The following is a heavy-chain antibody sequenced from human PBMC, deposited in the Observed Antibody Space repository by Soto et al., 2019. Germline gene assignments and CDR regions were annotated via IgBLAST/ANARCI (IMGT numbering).Heavy chain of an antibody. CDR2: ISGSGGST. Sequence: PGGSLRLSCAASGFTFSSYAMSWFRQAPGKGLEWVSAISGSGGSTYYADSVKGRFTISRDNSKNTLYLQMNSLRAEDTAVYYCAKDEIVATIWAGDFDYWGQGTLVTVDS. D-gene: IGHD5-12*01. V-gene: IGHV3-23*01. CDR1: GFTFSSYA. CDR3: AKDEIVATIWAGDFDY. J-gene: IGHJ4*02.